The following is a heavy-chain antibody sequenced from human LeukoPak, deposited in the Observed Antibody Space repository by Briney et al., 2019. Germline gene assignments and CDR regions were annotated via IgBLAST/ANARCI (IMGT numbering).Heavy chain of an antibody. CDR3: AHDFWSGYYTG. J-gene: IGHJ4*02. D-gene: IGHD3-3*01. CDR1: GFTFSSYS. CDR2: ISSSSSYI. Sequence: GGSLRLSCAASGFTFSSYSMNWVRQAPGKGLEWVSSISSSSSYIYYADSVKGRFTISRDNAKNSLYLRMNSLRAEDTAVYYCAHDFWSGYYTGWGQGTLVAVSS. V-gene: IGHV3-21*01.